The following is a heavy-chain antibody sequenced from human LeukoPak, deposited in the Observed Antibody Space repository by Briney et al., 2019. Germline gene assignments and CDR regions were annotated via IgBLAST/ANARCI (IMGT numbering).Heavy chain of an antibody. D-gene: IGHD4-17*01. V-gene: IGHV3-21*01. CDR2: ISSSSSYI. CDR1: GFTFSSYS. CDR3: AKDRHGHYALDY. Sequence: GGSLRLSCAASGFTFSSYSVNWVRQAPGKGLEWVSSISSSSSYIYYADSVKGRFTISRDNAKNSLYLQMNSLRAEDTAVYYWAKDRHGHYALDYCGQGTLVTVSS. J-gene: IGHJ4*02.